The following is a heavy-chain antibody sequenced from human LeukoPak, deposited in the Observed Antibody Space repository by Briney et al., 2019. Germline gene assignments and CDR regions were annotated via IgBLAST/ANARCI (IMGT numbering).Heavy chain of an antibody. CDR2: ISWNSGSI. CDR1: GFTFDDYA. Sequence: PGGSLRLSCAASGFTFDDYAMHGVRQAPGKGLEWVSGISWNSGSIGYADSVKGRFTISRDNAKNSLYLQMNSLRAEDTALYYCAKDIGYYGSGSYYDYWGQGTLVTVSS. D-gene: IGHD3-10*01. CDR3: AKDIGYYGSGSYYDY. J-gene: IGHJ4*02. V-gene: IGHV3-9*01.